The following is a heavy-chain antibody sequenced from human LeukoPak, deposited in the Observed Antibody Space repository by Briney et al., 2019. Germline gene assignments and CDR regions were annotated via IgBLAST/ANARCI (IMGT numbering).Heavy chain of an antibody. V-gene: IGHV3-21*01. D-gene: IGHD2-21*02. CDR2: ISSSSSYI. CDR1: GFTFSSYS. CDR3: ARYPSYCGGDCYFGYMDV. J-gene: IGHJ6*03. Sequence: GGSLRLSCAASGFTFSSYSMNWVRQAPGKGLEWVSSISSSSSYIYYADSVKGRFTISRDNAKNSLYLQMNSLRAEDTAVYYCARYPSYCGGDCYFGYMDVWGKGTTVTVSS.